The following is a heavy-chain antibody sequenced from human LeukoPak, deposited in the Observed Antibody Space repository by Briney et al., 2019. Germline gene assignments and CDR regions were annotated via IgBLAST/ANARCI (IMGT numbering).Heavy chain of an antibody. V-gene: IGHV3-73*01. Sequence: GGSLKLSCAASGFTFSGSAMHWVRQASGKGLEWVGRIRSKANSYATAYAASVKGRFTISRDDSKNTAYLQMNSLKTEDTAVYYCTSTVDGRYYFDYWGQGTRVTVSS. J-gene: IGHJ4*02. CDR3: TSTVDGRYYFDY. CDR1: GFTFSGSA. CDR2: IRSKANSYAT. D-gene: IGHD4-23*01.